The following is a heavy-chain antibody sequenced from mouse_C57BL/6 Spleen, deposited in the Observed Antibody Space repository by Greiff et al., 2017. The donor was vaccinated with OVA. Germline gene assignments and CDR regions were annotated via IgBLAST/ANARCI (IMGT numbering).Heavy chain of an antibody. V-gene: IGHV3-6*01. J-gene: IGHJ2*01. CDR3: AREGDYRHYFDY. CDR1: GYSITSGYY. D-gene: IGHD2-13*01. CDR2: ISYDGSN. Sequence: EVKLVESGPGLVKPSQSLSLTCSVTGYSITSGYYWNWIRQFPGNKLEWMGYISYDGSNNYNPSLKNRISITRDTSKNQFFLKLNSVTTGDTATYYCAREGDYRHYFDYWGQGTTLTVSS.